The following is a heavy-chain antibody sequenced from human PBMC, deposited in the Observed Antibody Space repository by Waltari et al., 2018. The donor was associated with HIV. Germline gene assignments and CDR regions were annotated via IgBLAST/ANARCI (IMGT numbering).Heavy chain of an antibody. Sequence: QVQLVQSGAEVKKPGASVKVSCKASGYTFTSYYMHWVRQAPGQGLEWMGIINPSGGSTSYAQKFQGRVTMTRDTSTSTVYMERSSLRSEDTAVYYCARESGGIVVVPAAKTYYYYYGMDVWGQGTTVTVSS. CDR1: GYTFTSYY. J-gene: IGHJ6*02. V-gene: IGHV1-46*01. CDR3: ARESGGIVVVPAAKTYYYYYGMDV. D-gene: IGHD2-2*01. CDR2: INPSGGST.